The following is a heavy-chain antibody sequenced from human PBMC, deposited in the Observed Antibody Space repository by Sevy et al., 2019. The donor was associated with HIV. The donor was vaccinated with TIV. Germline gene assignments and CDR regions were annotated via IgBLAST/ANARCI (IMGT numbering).Heavy chain of an antibody. D-gene: IGHD3-16*01. CDR2: INHSGST. CDR1: GGSFSGYY. CDR3: ARLGYDYVWGSPLRAFDI. V-gene: IGHV4-34*01. J-gene: IGHJ3*02. Sequence: SETLSLTCAVYGGSFSGYYWSWIRQPPGKGLEWIGEINHSGSTNYNPSLKSRVTISVDTSKNQFSLKLSSVTAADTAVYYCARLGYDYVWGSPLRAFDIWGQGTMVTVSS.